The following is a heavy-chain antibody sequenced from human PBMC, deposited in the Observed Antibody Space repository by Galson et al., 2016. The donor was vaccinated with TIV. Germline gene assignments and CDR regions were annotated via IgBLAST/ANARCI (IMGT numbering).Heavy chain of an antibody. CDR2: IYSDGTT. J-gene: IGHJ4*02. V-gene: IGHV3-53*01. CDR3: ATTTPVEIQLGYYFDY. Sequence: SLRLSCAASGFTFSTFSITYMSWVRQAPGKGLEWAPLIYSDGTTYYADSVKGRFTISRDNSKNTLYLQLNSLRAEDTAVYYCATTTPVEIQLGYYFDYWGQGTLVTVSS. CDR1: GFTFSTFSITY. D-gene: IGHD6-6*01.